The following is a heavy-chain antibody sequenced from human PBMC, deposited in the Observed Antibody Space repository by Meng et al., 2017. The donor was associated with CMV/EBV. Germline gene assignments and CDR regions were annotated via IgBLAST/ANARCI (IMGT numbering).Heavy chain of an antibody. D-gene: IGHD2-2*01. J-gene: IGHJ4*02. V-gene: IGHV1-8*01. CDR2: MNPNSGNT. CDR3: ASELFCSSTSCW. Sequence: ASVKVSCKASGYTFTSYDINWVRQATGQGLEWMGWMNPNSGNTGYAQKFQGRVTMTRNTSISTAYMELSSLRSEDTAVYYWASELFCSSTSCWWGQGTLVTVSS. CDR1: GYTFTSYD.